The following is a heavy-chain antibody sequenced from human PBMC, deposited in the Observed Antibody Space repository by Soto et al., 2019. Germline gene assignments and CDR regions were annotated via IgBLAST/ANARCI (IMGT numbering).Heavy chain of an antibody. V-gene: IGHV3-7*01. D-gene: IGHD6-13*01. J-gene: IGHJ5*02. CDR2: IKQDGSEI. CDR1: GFTFSDYW. Sequence: PGGSLRLSCAASGFTFSDYWMSWVRQAPGKGLEGVANIKQDGSEIYYVDSVKGRFTISRDNAKKSLFLQMNSLTAEDTALYYCARYINSWGWFDPWGQGTLVTVS. CDR3: ARYINSWGWFDP.